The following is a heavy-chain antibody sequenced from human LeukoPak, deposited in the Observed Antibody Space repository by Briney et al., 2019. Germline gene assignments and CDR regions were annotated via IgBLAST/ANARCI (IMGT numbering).Heavy chain of an antibody. J-gene: IGHJ4*02. CDR1: GFTFSSYG. CDR2: IYSGGST. D-gene: IGHD4-17*01. Sequence: GGSLRLSCAASGFTFSSYGMHWARQAPGKGLEWVSVIYSGGSTYYADSVKGRFTISRDNSKNTLYLQMNSLRAEDTAVYYCARRGVTKYYFDYWGQGTLVTVSS. CDR3: ARRGVTKYYFDY. V-gene: IGHV3-66*01.